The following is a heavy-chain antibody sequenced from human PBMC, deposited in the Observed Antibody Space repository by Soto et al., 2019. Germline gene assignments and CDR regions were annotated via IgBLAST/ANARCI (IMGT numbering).Heavy chain of an antibody. CDR2: ISTNSRYT. CDR3: ARVYDILTSAWLDP. Sequence: GGSLRLSCSASGFTLSDYYMTWIRQAPGKGLEWISYISTNSRYTKYADSVKGRFTISRDDAKNSLYLQMNSLRVEDTAVYYCARVYDILTSAWLDPWGQGTLVTVSS. D-gene: IGHD3-9*01. V-gene: IGHV3-11*03. J-gene: IGHJ5*02. CDR1: GFTLSDYY.